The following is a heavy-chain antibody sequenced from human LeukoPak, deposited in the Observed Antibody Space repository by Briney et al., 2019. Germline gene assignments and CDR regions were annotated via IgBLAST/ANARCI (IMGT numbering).Heavy chain of an antibody. Sequence: GGSLRLSCAASGFTFSSYAMSWVRQAPRKGLEWVSAISGSGGSTYYADSVKGRFTISRDNSKNTLYLQMNSLRAEDTAVYYCAKKSSKWELLRGDYFDYWGQGTLVTVSS. V-gene: IGHV3-23*01. D-gene: IGHD1-26*01. CDR3: AKKSSKWELLRGDYFDY. J-gene: IGHJ4*02. CDR2: ISGSGGST. CDR1: GFTFSSYA.